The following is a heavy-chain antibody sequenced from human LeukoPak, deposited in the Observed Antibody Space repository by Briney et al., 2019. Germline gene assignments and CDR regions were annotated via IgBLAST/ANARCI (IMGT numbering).Heavy chain of an antibody. V-gene: IGHV3-30*02. CDR1: GFTFSSYG. Sequence: PGGSLRLSCAASGFTFSSYGMHWVRQAPGKGLEWVAFIRYDGSNKYYADSMKGRFTISRDNSKNTLYLQMNSLRAEDTAVYYCTTDHSRGWYPLFDYWGQGTLVTVSS. CDR3: TTDHSRGWYPLFDY. D-gene: IGHD6-19*01. J-gene: IGHJ4*02. CDR2: IRYDGSNK.